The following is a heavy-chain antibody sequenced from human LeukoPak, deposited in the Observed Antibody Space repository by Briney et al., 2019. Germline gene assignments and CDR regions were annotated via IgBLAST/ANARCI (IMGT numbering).Heavy chain of an antibody. J-gene: IGHJ4*02. CDR1: GFTLSDYY. CDR2: SSSGSTI. Sequence: GGSPRLSCAASGFTLSDYYMSWIRQAPGKGLEWVSYSSSGSTIYYADSVKGRFAISRDNAKNSLYLQMNSLRAEDTAVYYCARRRDFIDYWGQGTLVTVSS. V-gene: IGHV3-11*01. D-gene: IGHD3/OR15-3a*01. CDR3: ARRRDFIDY.